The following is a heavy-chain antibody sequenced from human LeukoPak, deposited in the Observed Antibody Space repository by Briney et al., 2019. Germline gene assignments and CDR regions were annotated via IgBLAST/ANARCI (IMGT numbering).Heavy chain of an antibody. CDR2: IYYSGST. V-gene: IGHV4-59*01. D-gene: IGHD5-12*01. CDR1: GGSISSYY. CDR3: ARARGYSGYDFLNWYYFDY. Sequence: SETLSLTCTVSGGSISSYYWSWIRQPPGKGLEWIGYIYYSGSTNYNPSLKSRVTISVDTSKNQFSLKLSSVTAADTAVYYCARARGYSGYDFLNWYYFDYWGQGTLVTVSS. J-gene: IGHJ4*02.